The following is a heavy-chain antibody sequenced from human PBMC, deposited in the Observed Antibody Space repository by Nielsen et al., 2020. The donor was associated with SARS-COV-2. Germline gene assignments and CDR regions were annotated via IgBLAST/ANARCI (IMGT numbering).Heavy chain of an antibody. D-gene: IGHD6-13*01. CDR3: ARANTGGIAAAGDLDY. CDR2: IYYSGST. Sequence: SETLSLTSTVSGASISSYYWSWIRQPPGKGLEWIGYIYYSGSTNYNPSLKSRVTISVDTSKNQFSLKLSSVTAADTAVYYCARANTGGIAAAGDLDYWGQGTLVTVSS. CDR1: GASISSYY. J-gene: IGHJ4*02. V-gene: IGHV4-59*13.